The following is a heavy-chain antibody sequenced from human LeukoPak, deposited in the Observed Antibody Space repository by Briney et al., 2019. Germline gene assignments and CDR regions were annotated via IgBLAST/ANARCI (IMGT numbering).Heavy chain of an antibody. D-gene: IGHD6-13*01. V-gene: IGHV4-59*01. Sequence: SETLSLTCTVSGGSISSYYWRWIRQPPGKGLEWIGYIYYSGSTNYNPSLKSRVTISVDTSKNQFSLKLSSVTAADTAVYYCASSSSWYPSFDYWGQGTLVTVSS. CDR2: IYYSGST. J-gene: IGHJ4*02. CDR1: GGSISSYY. CDR3: ASSSSWYPSFDY.